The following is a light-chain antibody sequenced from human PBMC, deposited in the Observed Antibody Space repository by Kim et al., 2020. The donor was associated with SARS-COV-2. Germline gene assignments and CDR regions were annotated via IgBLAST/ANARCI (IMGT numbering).Light chain of an antibody. V-gene: IGKV1-5*01. CDR2: DAS. CDR3: QQYNSYSAT. Sequence: DIQMTQSHSTLSASVGDRVTITCRASQSISSWLAWYQQKPGKAPNLLIYDASSLERGVPSRFSGSGSGTEFTLTISSLQPDDFATYYCQQYNSYSATFGQGTKVDIK. CDR1: QSISSW. J-gene: IGKJ1*01.